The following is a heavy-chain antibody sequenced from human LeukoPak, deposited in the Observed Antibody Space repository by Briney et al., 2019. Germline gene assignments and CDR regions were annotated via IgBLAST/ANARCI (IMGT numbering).Heavy chain of an antibody. Sequence: GGSLRLSCAASGFTFSSYAMTWVRQAPGKGLELVSGIVGSGGTTYYADSVKGRFTISRDNSKNTLYLQMNSLRAEDTAVYYCAKDSSGSGNYYNPFAYWGQGTLVTVSS. J-gene: IGHJ4*02. D-gene: IGHD3-10*01. CDR1: GFTFSSYA. CDR2: IVGSGGTT. V-gene: IGHV3-23*01. CDR3: AKDSSGSGNYYNPFAY.